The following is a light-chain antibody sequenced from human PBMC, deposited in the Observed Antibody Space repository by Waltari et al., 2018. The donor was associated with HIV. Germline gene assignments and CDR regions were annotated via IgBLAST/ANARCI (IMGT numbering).Light chain of an antibody. J-gene: IGLJ3*02. CDR2: EHN. Sequence: NFMLTQPHSVSESPGQTVTISCTGSSGSIASNYVQWYQHRPGRAPTTVIYEHNQRPSGVPDGFAGSIASSSNSAPLTISGLKTEDEGDYYCQSYDSITWVFGGGTKLTVL. CDR1: SGSIASNY. CDR3: QSYDSITWV. V-gene: IGLV6-57*02.